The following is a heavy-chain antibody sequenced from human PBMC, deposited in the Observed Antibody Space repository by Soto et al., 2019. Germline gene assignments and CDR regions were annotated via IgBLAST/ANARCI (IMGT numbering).Heavy chain of an antibody. CDR3: AKGAERYFDY. Sequence: GGSLRLACVASGFSFSTYAMTWVHQVPVMGLEWFSTNSRGIGSTFYADSVKGRFTISRDISKKMLFLHMNGLRGEDTGTYYCAKGAERYFDYWGRGTLVTVS. J-gene: IGHJ4*02. CDR1: GFSFSTYA. D-gene: IGHD1-26*01. V-gene: IGHV3-23*01. CDR2: NSRGIGST.